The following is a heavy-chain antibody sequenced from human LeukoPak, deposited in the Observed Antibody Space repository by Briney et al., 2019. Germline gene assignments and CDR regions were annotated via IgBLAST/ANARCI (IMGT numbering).Heavy chain of an antibody. D-gene: IGHD3-22*01. CDR3: ATLGGSGYRSDAFDI. Sequence: ASVKLSCKVSGYTLTELSMHWVRQAPGKGLEWMGGFDPEDGETIYAQKFQGRVTMTEDTSTDTAYMELSSLRSEDTAVYYCATLGGSGYRSDAFDIWGQGTMVTVSS. CDR2: FDPEDGET. CDR1: GYTLTELS. V-gene: IGHV1-24*01. J-gene: IGHJ3*02.